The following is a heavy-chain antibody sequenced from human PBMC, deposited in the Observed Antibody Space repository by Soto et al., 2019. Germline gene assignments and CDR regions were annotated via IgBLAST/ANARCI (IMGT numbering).Heavy chain of an antibody. J-gene: IGHJ4*02. V-gene: IGHV4-31*03. CDR3: ASGARVGDYFDY. CDR2: IYYSGST. Sequence: TLSLTCTVSGGSISSGGYYWSWIRQHPGKGLEWIGYIYYSGSTYYNPSLKSRVTISVDTSKNQFSLKLSSVTAADTAVYYCASGARVGDYFDYWSQGTLVTVSS. CDR1: GGSISSGGYY. D-gene: IGHD1-26*01.